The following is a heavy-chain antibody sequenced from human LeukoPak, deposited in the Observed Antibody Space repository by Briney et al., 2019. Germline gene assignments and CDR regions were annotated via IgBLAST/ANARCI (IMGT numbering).Heavy chain of an antibody. J-gene: IGHJ4*02. D-gene: IGHD3-9*01. Sequence: PSETLSLTCAVYGGSFSGYYWSWIRQPPGKGLEWIGEINHSGSTNYNPSLKGRVTISVDTSKNQFSLKLSSVTTADTAVYYCARGPGDHDILAAYWGQGTLVTVSS. CDR3: ARGPGDHDILAAY. CDR2: INHSGST. CDR1: GGSFSGYY. V-gene: IGHV4-34*01.